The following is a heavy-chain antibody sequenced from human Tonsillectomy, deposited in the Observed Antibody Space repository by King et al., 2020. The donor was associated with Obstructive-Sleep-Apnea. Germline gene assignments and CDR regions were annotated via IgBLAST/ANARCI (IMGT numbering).Heavy chain of an antibody. V-gene: IGHV3-30*18. CDR1: GFTFSSYG. CDR3: AKDFSIPPVTTGYFDY. J-gene: IGHJ4*02. Sequence: VQLVESGGGVVQPGRSLRLSCAASGFTFSSYGMHWVRQAPGKGLEWVAVISYDGSNKYYADSVKGRFTISRDNSKNTLYLQMNSLRAEDTAVYYCAKDFSIPPVTTGYFDYWGQGTLVTVSS. CDR2: ISYDGSNK. D-gene: IGHD4-17*01.